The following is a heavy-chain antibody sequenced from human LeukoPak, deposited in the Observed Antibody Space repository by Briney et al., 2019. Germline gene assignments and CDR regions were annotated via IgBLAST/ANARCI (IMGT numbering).Heavy chain of an antibody. Sequence: PGGSLRLSCAASGFIFSNYGMHWVRQAPGTGLEWVAVVSHDGRVKFYADSVKGRFTISRDNSKNALHLQMNSLTAEDTAVYYCVLDLFSSFAFDIWGQGTMVTVSS. V-gene: IGHV3-30*03. CDR1: GFIFSNYG. CDR3: VLDLFSSFAFDI. D-gene: IGHD3/OR15-3a*01. CDR2: VSHDGRVK. J-gene: IGHJ3*02.